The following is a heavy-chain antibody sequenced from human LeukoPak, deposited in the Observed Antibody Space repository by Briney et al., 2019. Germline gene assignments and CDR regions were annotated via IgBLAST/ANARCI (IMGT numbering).Heavy chain of an antibody. J-gene: IGHJ4*02. CDR2: MNPNSGNT. D-gene: IGHD1-26*01. Sequence: ASVKVSCKASGYTFTSYDINWVRQATGQGLEWMGWMNPNSGNTGHAQKFQGRVTMTRNTSISTAYMELNSLRSEDTAVYYCARGRRVGATISVYWGQGTLVTVSS. CDR3: ARGRRVGATISVY. V-gene: IGHV1-8*01. CDR1: GYTFTSYD.